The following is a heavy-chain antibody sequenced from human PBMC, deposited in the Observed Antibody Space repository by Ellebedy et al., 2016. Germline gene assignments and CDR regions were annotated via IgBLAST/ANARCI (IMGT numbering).Heavy chain of an antibody. V-gene: IGHV3-23*01. CDR2: ISGSGGST. CDR1: GFTFSSYS. J-gene: IGHJ4*02. D-gene: IGHD2-15*01. Sequence: GGSLRLSCAASGFTFSSYSMNWVRQAPGKGLEWVSAISGSGGSTYYADSVKGRFTISRDNSKNTLYLQMNSLRAEDTAVYYCASLPPDSVYCSGGSCHSDFWGQGTLVTVSS. CDR3: ASLPPDSVYCSGGSCHSDF.